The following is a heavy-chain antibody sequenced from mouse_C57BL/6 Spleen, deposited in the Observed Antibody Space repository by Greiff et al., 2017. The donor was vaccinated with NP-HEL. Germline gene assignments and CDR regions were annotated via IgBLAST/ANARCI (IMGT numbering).Heavy chain of an antibody. CDR2: IDPDTGGT. J-gene: IGHJ3*01. V-gene: IGHV1-15*01. CDR3: TRYDYGGAD. D-gene: IGHD2-4*01. CDR1: GYTFPDYE. Sequence: QVQLQQSGAELVRPGASVTLSCKASGYTFPDYEMHWVKQTPVHGLEWIGAIDPDTGGTAYNQNFTGKAILTADKSSSTAYMELRSLTSEDSAVYYCTRYDYGGADWGQGTLVTVSA.